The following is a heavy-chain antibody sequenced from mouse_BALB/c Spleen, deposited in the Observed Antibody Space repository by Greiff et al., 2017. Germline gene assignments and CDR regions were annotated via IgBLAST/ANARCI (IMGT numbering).Heavy chain of an antibody. V-gene: IGHV3-6*02. CDR2: ISYDGSN. D-gene: IGHD4-1*01. CDR3: ARRTNWRDY. CDR1: GYSITSGYY. J-gene: IGHJ2*01. Sequence: DVKLQESGPGLVKPSQSLSLTCSVTGYSITSGYYWNWIRQFPGNKLEWMGYISYDGSNNYNPSLKNRISITRDTSKNQFFLKLNSVTTEDTATYYCARRTNWRDYWGQGTTLTVSS.